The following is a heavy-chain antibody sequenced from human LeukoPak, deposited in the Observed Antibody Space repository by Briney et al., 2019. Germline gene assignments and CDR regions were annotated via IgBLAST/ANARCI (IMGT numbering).Heavy chain of an antibody. Sequence: SETLSLTCSVSGGSITSLYWSWVRQPPGKGLEYVGYVHHTGVTNYNPSLRGRVTVSMDASKNQFYLKLDSVTAADTAVYYCVRSATIAVFRYGMDVWGQGTTVTVSS. J-gene: IGHJ6*02. CDR3: VRSATIAVFRYGMDV. D-gene: IGHD5-24*01. CDR2: VHHTGVT. CDR1: GGSITSLY. V-gene: IGHV4-59*11.